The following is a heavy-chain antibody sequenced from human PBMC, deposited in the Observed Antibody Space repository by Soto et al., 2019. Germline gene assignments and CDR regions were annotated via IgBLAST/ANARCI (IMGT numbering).Heavy chain of an antibody. Sequence: EVQLVESGGGLVQPGRSLRLSCAASGLTFDDYAMHWVRQAPGKGLEWVSGIRWNSGSIGYADSVKGRFTIPRDNAKNSLYLQRTSRRAEDTALYYCVQGAQLLAEGGGYWGQGTLVTVSS. J-gene: IGHJ4*02. D-gene: IGHD2-2*01. CDR1: GLTFDDYA. CDR2: IRWNSGSI. V-gene: IGHV3-9*01. CDR3: VQGAQLLAEGGGY.